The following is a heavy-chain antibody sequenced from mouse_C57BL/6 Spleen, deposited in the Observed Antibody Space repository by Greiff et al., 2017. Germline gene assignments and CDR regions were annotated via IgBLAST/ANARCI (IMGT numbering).Heavy chain of an antibody. Sequence: VQLQQSGPGLVKPSQSLSLTCSVTGYSITSGYYWNWIRQFPGNKLEWMGYISYDGSNNYNPSLKNRISITRDTSKNQFFLKLNSVTTEDTATYYCARGGDSPSFAYWGQGTLVTVSA. CDR1: GYSITSGYY. CDR2: ISYDGSN. D-gene: IGHD3-2*01. J-gene: IGHJ3*01. V-gene: IGHV3-6*01. CDR3: ARGGDSPSFAY.